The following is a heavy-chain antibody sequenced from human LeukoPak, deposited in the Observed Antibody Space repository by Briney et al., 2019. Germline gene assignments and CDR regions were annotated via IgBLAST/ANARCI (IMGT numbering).Heavy chain of an antibody. V-gene: IGHV3-23*01. CDR2: ISGSGGST. Sequence: GGTLRLPCAASGFTFSSYGMSWVRQAPGKGLEWVSAISGSGGSTYYADSVKGRFTISRDNSKNTLYLQMNSLRAEDTAVYYCAKDLSMVRGAAFDYWGQGTLVTVSS. CDR3: AKDLSMVRGAAFDY. J-gene: IGHJ4*02. CDR1: GFTFSSYG. D-gene: IGHD3-10*01.